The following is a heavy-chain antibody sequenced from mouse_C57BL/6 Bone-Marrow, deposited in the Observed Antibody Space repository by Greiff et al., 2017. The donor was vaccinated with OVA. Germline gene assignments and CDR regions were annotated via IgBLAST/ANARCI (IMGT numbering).Heavy chain of an antibody. CDR3: AREEISYGNYNYYAMDY. Sequence: QVQLQQPGAELVKPGASVKLSCKASGYTFTSYWMQWVKQRPGQGLEWIGEIDPSDSYTNYNQKFKGKATLTVDTSSSTAYMQLSSLTSEDSAVYYCAREEISYGNYNYYAMDYWGQGTSVTVSS. CDR2: IDPSDSYT. CDR1: GYTFTSYW. D-gene: IGHD2-1*01. V-gene: IGHV1-50*01. J-gene: IGHJ4*01.